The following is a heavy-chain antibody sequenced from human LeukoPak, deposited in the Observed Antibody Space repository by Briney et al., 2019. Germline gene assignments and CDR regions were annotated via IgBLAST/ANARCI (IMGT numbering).Heavy chain of an antibody. CDR1: GFTLSYYG. CDR3: AKDPYRVVVATGNYLDP. Sequence: GGSLRLSCTASGFTLSYYGMHWVRQAPGKGLEWVAVISHDGSNIHYGDSVQGRFTISRDNSKNTLYLQMNSLRAEDTAMYYCAKDPYRVVVATGNYLDPWGQGTLVTVSS. V-gene: IGHV3-30*19. J-gene: IGHJ5*02. CDR2: ISHDGSNI. D-gene: IGHD2-15*01.